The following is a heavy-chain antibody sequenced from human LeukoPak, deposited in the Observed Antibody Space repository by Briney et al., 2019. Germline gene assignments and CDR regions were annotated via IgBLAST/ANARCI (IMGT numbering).Heavy chain of an antibody. Sequence: GGSLRLSCAASGFTVSSNYMSWVRQAPGEGLECVSGIYSGGSTHYADSVKGRFTISRDNSKNTLYLQMNSLRAEDTAVYYCARAQYSYEAFDIWGQGTMVTVSS. D-gene: IGHD6-6*01. CDR1: GFTVSSNY. J-gene: IGHJ3*02. CDR2: IYSGGST. V-gene: IGHV3-53*01. CDR3: ARAQYSYEAFDI.